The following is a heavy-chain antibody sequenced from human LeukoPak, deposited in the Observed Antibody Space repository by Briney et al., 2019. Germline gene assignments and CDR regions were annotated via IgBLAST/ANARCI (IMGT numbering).Heavy chain of an antibody. CDR3: ARSPTLFYFDS. J-gene: IGHJ4*02. CDR1: GGSFSGYY. CDR2: INHSGST. Sequence: SETLSLTCAVYGGSFSGYYWSWIRQPPGKGLEWIGEINHSGSTNYNPSLKSRVTISVDTSKNQFSLKLTSVTAADTAVYFCARSPTLFYFDSWGLGTLVTVSS. V-gene: IGHV4-34*01.